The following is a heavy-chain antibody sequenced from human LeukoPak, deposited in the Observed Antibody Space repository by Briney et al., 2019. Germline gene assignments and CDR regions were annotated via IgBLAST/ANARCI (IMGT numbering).Heavy chain of an antibody. J-gene: IGHJ4*02. Sequence: PSETLSLTCTVSGGSVSSTTYFWSWIRQPPGKGLEWIASINYSGSTYYNPSLKSRVTISVDTSEDQFSLKLSSVTAADTAVYYCARYVVYGSGKYYFDYWGQGTLVTVSS. V-gene: IGHV4-39*01. CDR2: INYSGST. CDR1: GGSVSSTTYF. D-gene: IGHD3-10*01. CDR3: ARYVVYGSGKYYFDY.